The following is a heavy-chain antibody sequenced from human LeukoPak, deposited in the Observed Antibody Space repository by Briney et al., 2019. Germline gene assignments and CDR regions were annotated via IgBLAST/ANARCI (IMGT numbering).Heavy chain of an antibody. CDR2: IYYSGST. D-gene: IGHD6-19*01. CDR3: ARHNISSGCYWGDAFDI. Sequence: PSDTLSLTCTVSGGSISSYYWSWIRQPPGEGLELMVYIYYSGSTNYNPSLKSRVTISVDTSKNHFSLKLSSVTAADTAVYYCARHNISSGCYWGDAFDIWGQGTMVTV. CDR1: GGSISSYY. J-gene: IGHJ3*02. V-gene: IGHV4-59*08.